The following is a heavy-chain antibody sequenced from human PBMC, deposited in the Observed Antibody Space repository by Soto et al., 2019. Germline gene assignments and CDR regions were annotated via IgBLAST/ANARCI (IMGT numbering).Heavy chain of an antibody. CDR2: ISSSSSTI. J-gene: IGHJ4*02. D-gene: IGHD2-15*01. CDR3: ARDIDG. CDR1: GFTFSSYS. V-gene: IGHV3-48*01. Sequence: EVQVVESGGGLVQPGGSLRLSCAASGFTFSSYSMNWVRQAPGKGLEWVSYISSSSSTIFYADSVKARFTISRDNAKNSLYLQMNSRRAEDTAVYYCARDIDGGGQGTLVTVSS.